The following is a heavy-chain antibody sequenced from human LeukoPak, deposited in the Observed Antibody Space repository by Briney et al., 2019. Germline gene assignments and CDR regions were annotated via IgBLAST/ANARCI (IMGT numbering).Heavy chain of an antibody. CDR3: ARAYCSGGSCYSDY. CDR1: GGSISSYY. J-gene: IGHJ4*02. Sequence: SETLSLTCTVSGGSISSYYWSWIRHPPGKGLEWIGYIYYSGSTNYNPSLKSRVTISVDTSKNQFSLKLSSVTAADTAVYYCARAYCSGGSCYSDYWGQGTLVTVSS. D-gene: IGHD2-15*01. CDR2: IYYSGST. V-gene: IGHV4-59*01.